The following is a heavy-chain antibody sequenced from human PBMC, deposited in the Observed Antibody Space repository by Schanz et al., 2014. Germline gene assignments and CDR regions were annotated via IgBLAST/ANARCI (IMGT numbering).Heavy chain of an antibody. CDR2: IATSSSTR. CDR1: GFTVSSNH. D-gene: IGHD3-22*01. V-gene: IGHV3-23*01. CDR3: AKDPSHGDYDYYFDY. Sequence: EVQLLESGGGLVQPGGSLRLSCAASGFTVSSNHMSWVRQAPGKGLEWVSYIATSSSTRHYADSVKGRFTISRDNSKNTLYLQMNSLRAEDTAVYYCAKDPSHGDYDYYFDYWGQGTLXTVSS. J-gene: IGHJ4*02.